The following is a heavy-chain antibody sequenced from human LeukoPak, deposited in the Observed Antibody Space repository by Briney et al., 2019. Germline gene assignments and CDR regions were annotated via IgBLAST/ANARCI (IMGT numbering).Heavy chain of an antibody. CDR1: GFTFSSCA. Sequence: GGSLRLSCAASGFTFSSCAMSWVRQAPGKGLEWVSAISGSGGSTYYADSVKGRFTVSRDNSKNTLYLQMNSLRAEDTAVYYCAKLYYYGSGSLVPGAFDIWGQGTMVTVSS. D-gene: IGHD3-10*01. CDR2: ISGSGGST. CDR3: AKLYYYGSGSLVPGAFDI. V-gene: IGHV3-23*01. J-gene: IGHJ3*02.